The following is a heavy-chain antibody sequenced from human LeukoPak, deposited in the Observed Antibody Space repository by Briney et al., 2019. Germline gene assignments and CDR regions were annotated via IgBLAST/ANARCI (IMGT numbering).Heavy chain of an antibody. CDR1: GGSISSGGYS. V-gene: IGHV4-30-2*01. J-gene: IGHJ5*02. CDR2: IYHSGST. CDR3: ARGDGDYEFDP. D-gene: IGHD4-17*01. Sequence: PSETLSLTCAVSGGSISSGGYSWSWIRQPPGKGLEWIGYIYHSGSTYYNPSLKSRVTITVDGSKNQFSLKLSSVTAADTAVYYCARGDGDYEFDPWGQGTLVTVSS.